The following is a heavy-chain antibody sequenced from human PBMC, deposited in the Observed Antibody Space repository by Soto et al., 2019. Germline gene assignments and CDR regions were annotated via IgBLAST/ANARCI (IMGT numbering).Heavy chain of an antibody. V-gene: IGHV4-39*01. CDR3: ARQRSWQELT. Sequence: SETLSLTCTVSGGSISSSSYYWGWIRQPPGKGLEWIGSIYYSGSTYYNPSLKSRVTISVDTSKNQFSLKLSSVTAADTAVYYCARQRSWQELTWGQGTLVTVSS. CDR2: IYYSGST. J-gene: IGHJ4*02. CDR1: GGSISSSSYY. D-gene: IGHD6-13*01.